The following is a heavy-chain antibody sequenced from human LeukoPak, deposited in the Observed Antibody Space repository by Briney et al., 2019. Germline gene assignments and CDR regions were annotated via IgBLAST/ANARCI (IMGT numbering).Heavy chain of an antibody. CDR2: MNPTNGKT. V-gene: IGHV1-8*01. CDR1: GQPFNSYA. Sequence: ASVNVSCKASGQPFNSYAINWVRQATGQGLEWMGRMNPTNGKTGYAQKFQGRVTMTRNPSISTAYMELSSLRAEDTAVYYCARRPPSGSGTYYMDVWGKGTTVTVSS. J-gene: IGHJ6*03. D-gene: IGHD3-10*01. CDR3: ARRPPSGSGTYYMDV.